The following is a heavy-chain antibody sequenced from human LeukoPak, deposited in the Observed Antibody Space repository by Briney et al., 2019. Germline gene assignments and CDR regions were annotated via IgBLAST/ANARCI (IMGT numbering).Heavy chain of an antibody. CDR3: ARSMYEATGFDY. V-gene: IGHV3-33*01. D-gene: IGHD1-26*01. CDR2: IWYDGSNK. Sequence: GGSLRLSCAASGFTFSSYGMHGVRQAPGKGLEWVAVIWYDGSNKYYADSVKGRFTISRDNAKNSLYLQMNSLRAEDTALYYCARSMYEATGFDYWGQGTLVTASS. CDR1: GFTFSSYG. J-gene: IGHJ4*02.